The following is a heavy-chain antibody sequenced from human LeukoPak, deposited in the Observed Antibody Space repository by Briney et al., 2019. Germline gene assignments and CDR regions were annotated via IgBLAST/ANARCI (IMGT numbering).Heavy chain of an antibody. J-gene: IGHJ3*02. V-gene: IGHV3-48*02. CDR2: ISSSSSMI. D-gene: IGHD6-25*01. CDR3: ARAQPATTDAFDI. Sequence: PGGSLRLSCAASGFTFSGYSMTWVRQAPGKGPEWLSYISSSSSMIYHADSVKGRFTISRDNAKNSLYLQMNSLRDEDTAVYYCARAQPATTDAFDIWGQGTMVTVSS. CDR1: GFTFSGYS.